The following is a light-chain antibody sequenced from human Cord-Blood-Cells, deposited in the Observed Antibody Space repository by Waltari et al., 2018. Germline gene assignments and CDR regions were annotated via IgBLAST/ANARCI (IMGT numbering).Light chain of an antibody. Sequence: DIQMTQSPSTLSASVGDRVTITSQASQIISSWLARFQQKPGKAPKLLIYKASSLESGVPSRFSGSGAGTEFTLNISSLQPDDFATYYCQQYNSPMYTFGQGTKLEIK. CDR3: QQYNSPMYT. CDR2: KAS. V-gene: IGKV1-5*03. J-gene: IGKJ2*01. CDR1: QIISSW.